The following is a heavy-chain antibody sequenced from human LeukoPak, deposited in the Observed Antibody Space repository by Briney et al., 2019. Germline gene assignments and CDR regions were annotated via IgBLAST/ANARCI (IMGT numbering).Heavy chain of an antibody. D-gene: IGHD2-21*02. V-gene: IGHV1-69*04. J-gene: IGHJ6*02. CDR2: IIPILGIA. CDR1: GGTFSSYA. Sequence: ASVKVSCKASGGTFSSYAISWVRQAPGQGLQWMGRIIPILGIANYAQKFQGRVTITADKSTSTAYMELSSLRSEDTAVYYCARAGAYCGGDCYSDYYYYGMDVWGQGTTVTVSS. CDR3: ARAGAYCGGDCYSDYYYYGMDV.